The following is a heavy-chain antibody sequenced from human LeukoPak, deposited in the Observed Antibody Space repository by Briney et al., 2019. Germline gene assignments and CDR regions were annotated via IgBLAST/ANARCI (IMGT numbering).Heavy chain of an antibody. CDR2: ISGSGGST. CDR1: GFTFSSYA. CDR3: AKSVGATGYYMDV. D-gene: IGHD1-26*01. Sequence: GGSLRLSCAASGFTFSSYAMSWVRQAPGKGLEWVSAISGSGGSTYYADSVKGRFTISRDNSKNTLYLQMNSLRAEDTALYYCAKSVGATGYYMDVWGKGTTVTVSS. V-gene: IGHV3-23*01. J-gene: IGHJ6*03.